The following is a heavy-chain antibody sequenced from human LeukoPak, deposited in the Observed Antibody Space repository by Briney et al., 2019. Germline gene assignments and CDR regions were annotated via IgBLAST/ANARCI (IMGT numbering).Heavy chain of an antibody. CDR1: GFTFSDYY. CDR2: INTGGTTI. Sequence: GGSLRLSCAASGFTFSDYYMNWIRQAPGKGLEWISYINTGGTTIYYADSVKGRFTISRDDAKNSLYLQMNSLRVEDTALYYCARALTDYWGQGTRVTVSS. J-gene: IGHJ4*02. CDR3: ARALTDY. V-gene: IGHV3-11*01.